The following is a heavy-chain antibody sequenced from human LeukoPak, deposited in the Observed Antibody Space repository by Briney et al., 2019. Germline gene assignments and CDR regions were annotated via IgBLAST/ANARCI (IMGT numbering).Heavy chain of an antibody. V-gene: IGHV1-8*01. CDR3: ASGDGPHAYYGMDV. CDR1: GYTFTSYD. D-gene: IGHD4-17*01. CDR2: MNPNSGNT. Sequence: ASVKVSCKASGYTFTSYDINWVRQATGQGLEWMGWMNPNSGNTGYAQKFQGRVTMTRNTSISTAYMELSSLRSDDTAVYYCASGDGPHAYYGMDVWGQGTTVTVSS. J-gene: IGHJ6*02.